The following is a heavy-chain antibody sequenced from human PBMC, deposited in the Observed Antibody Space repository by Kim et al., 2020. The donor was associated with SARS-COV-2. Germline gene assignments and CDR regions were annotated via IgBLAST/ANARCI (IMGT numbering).Heavy chain of an antibody. V-gene: IGHV3-21*01. D-gene: IGHD2-15*01. CDR2: ISSSNSFI. CDR3: ARDLAKFCSGSSCYSYYGMDV. CDR1: EFTFSNYI. J-gene: IGHJ6*02. Sequence: GGSLRLSCAASEFTFSNYIMNWVRQAPGKGLEWVSSISSSNSFIYYADSVKGRFTISRDYAKNSLYLQMNSLRAEDTAIYYCARDLAKFCSGSSCYSYYGMDVWGQGTTVTVSS.